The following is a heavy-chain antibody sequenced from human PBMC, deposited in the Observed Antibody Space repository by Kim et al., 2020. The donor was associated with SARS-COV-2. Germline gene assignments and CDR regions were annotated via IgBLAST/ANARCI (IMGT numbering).Heavy chain of an antibody. Sequence: TYYNPSLKSRVTRSVEPSKNQFSLKLSSVTAADTAVYYCASLPYYDSRPIWGQGTLVTVSS. D-gene: IGHD3-22*01. J-gene: IGHJ4*02. CDR2: T. V-gene: IGHV4-30-2*05. CDR3: ASLPYYDSRPI.